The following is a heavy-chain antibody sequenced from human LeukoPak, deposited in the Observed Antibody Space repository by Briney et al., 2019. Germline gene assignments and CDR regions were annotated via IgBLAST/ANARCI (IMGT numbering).Heavy chain of an antibody. CDR2: LNSDGSST. V-gene: IGHV3-74*01. CDR1: GFTFSSYW. CDR3: ARGDIVVVPAAIATSDYYGMDV. D-gene: IGHD2-2*01. J-gene: IGHJ6*02. Sequence: PGGSLRLSCAASGFTFSSYWMHWVRQAPGKGLVWVSRLNSDGSSTSYADYVKGRFTISRDNAKNTLYLQMNSLRAEDTAVYYCARGDIVVVPAAIATSDYYGMDVWGQGTTVTVSS.